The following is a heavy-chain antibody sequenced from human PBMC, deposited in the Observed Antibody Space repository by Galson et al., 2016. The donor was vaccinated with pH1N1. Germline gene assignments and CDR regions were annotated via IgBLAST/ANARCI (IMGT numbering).Heavy chain of an antibody. D-gene: IGHD3-9*01. CDR1: GGFISDGGFR. V-gene: IGHV4-31*01. CDR3: ARDEGSTQDADRYYQYGMDV. J-gene: IGHJ6*02. Sequence: TLSLTCTVSGGFISDGGFRWSWVRQLPGMGLEWIGYISDTGKTYYNPSPKRPVTMSVDTSENQFSLKLTSVTAADTAIYFCARDEGSTQDADRYYQYGMDVWGQGTTVIVSS. CDR2: ISDTGKT.